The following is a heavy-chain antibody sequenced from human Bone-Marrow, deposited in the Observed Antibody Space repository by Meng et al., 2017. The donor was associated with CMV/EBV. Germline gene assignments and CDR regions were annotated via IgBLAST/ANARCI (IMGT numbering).Heavy chain of an antibody. J-gene: IGHJ4*02. Sequence: SGPTLVKPTQTLTLTCTFSGLSVSTSGVGVGWIRQPPGKALEWLALIYWNDDKRYSPSLKTRLTITKDTSKNQVVLTMTTMDPVDTATYYCAHTYWSNIGHDWGQGTLVTVSS. CDR2: IYWNDDK. CDR3: AHTYWSNIGHD. D-gene: IGHD2-2*01. CDR1: GLSVSTSGVG. V-gene: IGHV2-5*01.